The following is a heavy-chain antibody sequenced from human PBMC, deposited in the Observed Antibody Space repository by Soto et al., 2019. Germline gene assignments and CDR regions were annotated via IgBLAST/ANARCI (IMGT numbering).Heavy chain of an antibody. CDR3: ARAYYDFWSGDQNYGMDV. CDR2: ISSSSSYI. D-gene: IGHD3-3*01. J-gene: IGHJ6*02. CDR1: GFSVSSYS. V-gene: IGHV3-21*01. Sequence: XGCLRLTCAACGFSVSSYSMNGVRQAPGKGLEWVSSISSSSSYIYYADSVKGRFTISRDNAKNSLYLQMNSLRAEDTAVYYCARAYYDFWSGDQNYGMDVWAQGTTVTVSS.